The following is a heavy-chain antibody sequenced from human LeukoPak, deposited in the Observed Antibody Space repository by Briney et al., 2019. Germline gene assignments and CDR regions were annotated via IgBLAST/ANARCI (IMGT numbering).Heavy chain of an antibody. CDR1: GGSLSSSRYY. V-gene: IGHV4-39*01. CDR2: IYYSGST. D-gene: IGHD6-19*01. CDR3: APVQWLADTWGY. Sequence: PSETLSLTCTVSGGSLSSSRYYWGWIRQPPGTGLEWIGSIYYSGSTYYNPSLKSRVTISVDTSKNQFSLKLSSVTAADTAVYYCAPVQWLADTWGYWGQGTLVTVSS. J-gene: IGHJ4*02.